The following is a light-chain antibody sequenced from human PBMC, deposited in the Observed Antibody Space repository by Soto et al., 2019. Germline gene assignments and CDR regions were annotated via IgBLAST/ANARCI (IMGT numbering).Light chain of an antibody. Sequence: EIVLTQSPATLSLSPGERATLSCRASQSVSSYLAWYQQKPGQAPRLLIYDASNRATGIPARFSGSGSGPEFTLTINSLQSEDFAIYYCQRYNNWPLTFGGGTKV. V-gene: IGKV3-11*01. CDR3: QRYNNWPLT. CDR1: QSVSSY. J-gene: IGKJ4*01. CDR2: DAS.